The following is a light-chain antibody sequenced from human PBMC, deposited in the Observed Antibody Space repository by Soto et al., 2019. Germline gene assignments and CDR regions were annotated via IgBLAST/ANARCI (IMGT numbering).Light chain of an antibody. CDR1: QDISNY. V-gene: IGKV1-39*01. J-gene: IGKJ5*01. CDR3: QQSYGTPIT. Sequence: DIQMTQSPSSLCASVGDRVTITCQASQDISNYLNWYQQKPGKAPKLLIYDASSLQSGVPSRFSGSGSGTDFTLTITSLQPEDFATYYCQQSYGTPITFGQGTRLEIK. CDR2: DAS.